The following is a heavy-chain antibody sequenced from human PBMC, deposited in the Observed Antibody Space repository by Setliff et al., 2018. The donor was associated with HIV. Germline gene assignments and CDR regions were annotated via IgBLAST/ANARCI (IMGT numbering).Heavy chain of an antibody. CDR2: IYTSGIT. J-gene: IGHJ6*03. CDR1: GGSISSYS. V-gene: IGHV4-4*08. CDR3: ARDRRGYYYGSGSCYMDV. D-gene: IGHD3-10*01. Sequence: SETLSLTCTVSGGSISSYSWSWIRQPPGKGLEWIGYIYTSGITDYNPSLKSRVTISGDTSENQFSLKLSSVTAADTAVYYCARDRRGYYYGSGSCYMDVWGTGTTVTVSS.